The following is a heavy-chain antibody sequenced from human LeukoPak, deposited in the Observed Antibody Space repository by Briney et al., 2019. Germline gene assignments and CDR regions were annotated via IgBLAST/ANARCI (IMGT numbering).Heavy chain of an antibody. Sequence: GGSLRLSCAASGFTFSSYWMSWVRQAPGKGLEWVANIKQDGSEKYYVDSVKGRFTISRDNAKNSLYLQMNSLRAEDTAVYYCARDGKAAAGYYYYGMDVWGQGTTVTVSS. V-gene: IGHV3-7*01. CDR3: ARDGKAAAGYYYYGMDV. CDR1: GFTFSSYW. CDR2: IKQDGSEK. J-gene: IGHJ6*02. D-gene: IGHD6-13*01.